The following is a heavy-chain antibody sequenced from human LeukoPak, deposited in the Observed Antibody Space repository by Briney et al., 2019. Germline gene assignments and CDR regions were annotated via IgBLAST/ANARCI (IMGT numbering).Heavy chain of an antibody. J-gene: IGHJ4*02. Sequence: SETLSLTCAVYGGSFSGYYWSWIRQPPGKGLEWIGEINHSGSTNYNPSLKSRVTISVDTSKNQFSLKLSSVTAADTAVYYCARWGSGWAYFDYWGQGTLVTVSS. CDR1: GGSFSGYY. CDR2: INHSGST. V-gene: IGHV4-34*01. CDR3: ARWGSGWAYFDY. D-gene: IGHD6-19*01.